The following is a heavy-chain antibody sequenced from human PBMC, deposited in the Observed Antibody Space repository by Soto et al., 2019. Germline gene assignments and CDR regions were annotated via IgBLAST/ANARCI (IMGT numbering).Heavy chain of an antibody. V-gene: IGHV4-59*01. Sequence: SETLSLTCSISGGSISSYYWTWIRQPPGKGLEWIGNTYYTGSTNYSPSLKSRVTISIDTSKNQFSLQLTSVSAADTAMYYCTTRPSSVGWFDPWGQGTLVTVSS. CDR1: GGSISSYY. CDR2: TYYTGST. CDR3: TTRPSSVGWFDP. D-gene: IGHD6-6*01. J-gene: IGHJ5*02.